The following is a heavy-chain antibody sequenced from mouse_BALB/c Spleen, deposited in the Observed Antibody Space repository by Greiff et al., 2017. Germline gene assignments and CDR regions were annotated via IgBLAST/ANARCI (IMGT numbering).Heavy chain of an antibody. Sequence: VMLVESGAELARPGASVKMSCKASGYTFTSYTMHWVKQRPGQGLEWIGYINPSSGYTNYNQKFKDKATLTADKSSSTAYMQLSSLTSEDSAVYYCAREVYYYGSSLYYAMDYWGQGTSVTVSS. CDR3: AREVYYYGSSLYYAMDY. V-gene: IGHV1-4*01. CDR1: GYTFTSYT. D-gene: IGHD1-1*01. J-gene: IGHJ4*01. CDR2: INPSSGYT.